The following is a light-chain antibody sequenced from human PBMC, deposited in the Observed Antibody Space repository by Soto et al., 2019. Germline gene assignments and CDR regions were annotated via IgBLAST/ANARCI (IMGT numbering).Light chain of an antibody. J-gene: IGKJ5*01. CDR1: QSVRSL. CDR3: QQRSEWPLT. V-gene: IGKV3-11*01. Sequence: EIVLTQSPATLSLSPGERATLSCRASQSVRSLLGWYQQKPGQAPRLLISDASKRASDIAARFSGSGSGTDFTLTISSLEPEDIAIYYCQQRSEWPLTFAKGTRLEIK. CDR2: DAS.